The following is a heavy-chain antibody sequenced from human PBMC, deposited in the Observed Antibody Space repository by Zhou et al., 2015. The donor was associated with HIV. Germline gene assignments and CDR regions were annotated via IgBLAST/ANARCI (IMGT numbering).Heavy chain of an antibody. CDR1: GGTFSSYA. Sequence: QVQLVQSGAEVRKPGSSVKVSCKASGGTFSSYAIGWVRQAPGEGLEWMGRINPNSGGTNYAQKFQGGVTMTRDTSISTAYMELTRLTSDDTAVYFCARTRMIDDTSGYLTFDPWGQGTQVTVSS. D-gene: IGHD3-22*01. V-gene: IGHV1-2*06. CDR3: ARTRMIDDTSGYLTFDP. J-gene: IGHJ5*02. CDR2: INPNSGGT.